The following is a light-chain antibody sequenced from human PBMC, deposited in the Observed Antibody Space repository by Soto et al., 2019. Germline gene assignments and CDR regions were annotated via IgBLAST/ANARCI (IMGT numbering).Light chain of an antibody. CDR2: DVS. Sequence: QSALTQPRSVSGSPGQSVTISCTGTSSDVGGYNYVSWYQQHPGKAPKLMNYDVSKRPSGVPDRFTGSKSGNTASLTISEFQAEDEADYYCCSYAGSYTLYVFGTGTKVTVL. CDR3: CSYAGSYTLYV. CDR1: SSDVGGYNY. V-gene: IGLV2-11*01. J-gene: IGLJ1*01.